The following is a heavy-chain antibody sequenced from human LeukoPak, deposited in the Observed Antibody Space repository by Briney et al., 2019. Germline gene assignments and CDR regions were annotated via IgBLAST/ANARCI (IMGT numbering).Heavy chain of an antibody. CDR2: IRYDGSNK. Sequence: PGGSLRLSCAASGFTFSSYGMHWVRQAPGKGLEWVAFIRYDGSNKYYADSVKGRFTISRDNSKNTLYLQMNSLRAEDTAVYYCARDYYDSRGYYGMDVWGQGTTVTVSS. CDR1: GFTFSSYG. V-gene: IGHV3-30*02. D-gene: IGHD3-22*01. J-gene: IGHJ6*02. CDR3: ARDYYDSRGYYGMDV.